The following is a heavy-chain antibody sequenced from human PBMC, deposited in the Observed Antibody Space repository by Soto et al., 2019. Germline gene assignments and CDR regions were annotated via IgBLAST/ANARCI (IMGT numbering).Heavy chain of an antibody. Sequence: QVQLVQSGAEVKKPGASVKVSCKASGYTLSSYGISWVRQAPGQGLEWMGWISAYNGHTKYTEKLQGRVTMTTDTPTTTVYMELRSLRSDDTAVYYCARHPDYHDSGGYYFFDYWGQGTLVTVSS. J-gene: IGHJ4*02. CDR1: GYTLSSYG. CDR2: ISAYNGHT. CDR3: ARHPDYHDSGGYYFFDY. D-gene: IGHD3-22*01. V-gene: IGHV1-18*04.